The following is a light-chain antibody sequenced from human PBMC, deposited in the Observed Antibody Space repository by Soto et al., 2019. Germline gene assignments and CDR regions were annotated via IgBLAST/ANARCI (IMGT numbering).Light chain of an antibody. CDR3: QQYGSSSPTT. CDR1: QYVPSDF. V-gene: IGKV3-20*01. J-gene: IGKJ5*01. CDR2: GAS. Sequence: VLTQSPGSLSLSPGQSATLSCTASQYVPSDFLAWYQQRPGQAPRLLIYGASIRATGVPDRFSGSGSGTDFTLTIGGLEPEDFAVYFCQQYGSSSPTTFGQGTRLEIK.